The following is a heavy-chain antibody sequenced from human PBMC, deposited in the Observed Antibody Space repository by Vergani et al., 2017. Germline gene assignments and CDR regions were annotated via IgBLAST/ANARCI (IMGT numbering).Heavy chain of an antibody. V-gene: IGHV1-2*02. Sequence: QVQLVQSGAEVKKPGASVKVSCKASGYTFTGYYMHWVRQAPGQGLEWMGWINPNSGGINYAQKFQGRVTMTRDTSISTAYMGLSRLRSDDTAVYYCARGSPWLDYYYGMDVWGQGPTVTVSS. J-gene: IGHJ6*02. D-gene: IGHD3-9*01. CDR1: GYTFTGYY. CDR2: INPNSGGI. CDR3: ARGSPWLDYYYGMDV.